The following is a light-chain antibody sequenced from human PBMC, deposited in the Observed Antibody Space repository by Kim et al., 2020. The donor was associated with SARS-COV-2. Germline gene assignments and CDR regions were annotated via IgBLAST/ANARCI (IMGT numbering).Light chain of an antibody. CDR3: QSYDSSLSAWV. V-gene: IGLV1-40*01. CDR1: SSNIGAGYD. Sequence: QSVLTQPPSVSGAPGQRVTISCTGTSSNIGAGYDVHWYQQLPGTAPKLLIYANTHRTSGVPDRFSGSKSGTSASLAIIGLQAEDETDYYCQSYDSSLSAWVFGGGTQLTVL. CDR2: ANT. J-gene: IGLJ2*01.